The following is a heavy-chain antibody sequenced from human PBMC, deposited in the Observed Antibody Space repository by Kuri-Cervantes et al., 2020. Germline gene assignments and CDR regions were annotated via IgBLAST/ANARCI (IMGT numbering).Heavy chain of an antibody. CDR1: GFTFSSYS. CDR3: ARRGVGASLHYSYYSMDV. Sequence: GESLKISCAASGFTFSSYSMNWVRQAPGKGLEWVSYISSSSSTIYYADSVKGRFTISRDNAKNSLYLQMNSLRAEDTAVYYCARRGVGASLHYSYYSMDVWGQGTTVTVSS. V-gene: IGHV3-48*01. J-gene: IGHJ6*02. CDR2: ISSSSSTI. D-gene: IGHD2-15*01.